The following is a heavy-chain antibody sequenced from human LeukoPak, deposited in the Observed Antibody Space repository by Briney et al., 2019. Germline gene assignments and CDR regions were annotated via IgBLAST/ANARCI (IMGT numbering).Heavy chain of an antibody. Sequence: GASVKVSCKASGYTFSTHGISWVRQAPGQGLEWMGWISAYNGNTNYAEKIQGRVTMTTDTSTSTAYMELRSLRSDDTAMYYCARGKDGFGYYFDYWGQGTRVTVSS. V-gene: IGHV1-18*01. D-gene: IGHD5-24*01. CDR1: GYTFSTHG. CDR3: ARGKDGFGYYFDY. J-gene: IGHJ4*02. CDR2: ISAYNGNT.